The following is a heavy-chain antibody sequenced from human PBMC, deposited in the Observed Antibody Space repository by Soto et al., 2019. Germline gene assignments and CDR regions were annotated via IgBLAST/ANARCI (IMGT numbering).Heavy chain of an antibody. CDR3: ARDKTFGGTIGSAFDS. CDR2: IWYVASHK. V-gene: IGHV3-33*01. J-gene: IGHJ4*02. D-gene: IGHD3-16*01. Sequence: QVQVVESGGGVVQPGTSLRLSCAASGFTFNNYGMHWVRQAPGKGLEWVAVIWYVASHKYYADSVKGRFTISRDNSKNTLYLQMSSLRGEDTAVYYCARDKTFGGTIGSAFDSWGQGTLVTVSS. CDR1: GFTFNNYG.